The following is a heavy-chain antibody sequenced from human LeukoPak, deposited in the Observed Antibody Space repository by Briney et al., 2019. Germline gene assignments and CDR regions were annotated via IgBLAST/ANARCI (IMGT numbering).Heavy chain of an antibody. D-gene: IGHD3-3*01. J-gene: IGHJ4*02. V-gene: IGHV3-23*01. CDR1: GFTFSIYA. CDR2: ISGSGGST. Sequence: GGSLRLSCAASGFTFSIYAMSWVRQTPGKGLEWVSAISGSGGSTYYADSVKGRFTISRDNSKNTLYLQMNSLRAEDTAVYYCAKDPFVYDFWSGYTKPRYYFDYWGQGTLVTVSS. CDR3: AKDPFVYDFWSGYTKPRYYFDY.